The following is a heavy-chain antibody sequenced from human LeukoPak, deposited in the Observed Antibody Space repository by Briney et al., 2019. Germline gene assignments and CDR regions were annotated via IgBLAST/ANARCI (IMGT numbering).Heavy chain of an antibody. Sequence: SETLSLTCTVSGGSISNYCWSCIRQPAGKGLEWIGRICNSGSTNYNPSLKSRVTMSVDTSKNQFSLKLTSVTAADTAVYYCAEGGQRLRVWGQGTLVTVSS. V-gene: IGHV4-4*07. D-gene: IGHD6-25*01. J-gene: IGHJ4*02. CDR1: GGSISNYC. CDR3: AEGGQRLRV. CDR2: ICNSGST.